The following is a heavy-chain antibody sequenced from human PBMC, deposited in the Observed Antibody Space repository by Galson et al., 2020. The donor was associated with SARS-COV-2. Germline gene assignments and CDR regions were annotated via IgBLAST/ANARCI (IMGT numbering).Heavy chain of an antibody. CDR1: GFTFSSYA. V-gene: IGHV3-23*01. J-gene: IGHJ4*02. CDR3: AKFDSSGYPYYFDY. D-gene: IGHD3-22*01. CDR2: ISDSGGTT. Sequence: GESLKISCAASGFTFSSYAMSWVRQAPGKGLEWVSAISDSGGTTHYADSVKGRFTISRDNFKNTLYLQMNSLRADDTAVYYCAKFDSSGYPYYFDYWGQGTLVTVSS.